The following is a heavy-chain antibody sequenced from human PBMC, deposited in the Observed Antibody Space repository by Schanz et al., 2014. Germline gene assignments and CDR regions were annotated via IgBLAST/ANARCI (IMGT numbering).Heavy chain of an antibody. V-gene: IGHV3-13*01. CDR2: IGYLGDT. J-gene: IGHJ6*03. D-gene: IGHD4-17*01. CDR3: ARDGDRFYHNYYRDV. CDR1: GFTLSNSD. Sequence: EVQLVESGGGLVQPGGSLRLSCAASGFTLSNSDMHWVRQGTGKGLEWVSTIGYLGDTYYPDSVKGRFTVSRDNARNSLYLHMNTLGAEDTAVYYCARDGDRFYHNYYRDVWGKGTTXTVSS.